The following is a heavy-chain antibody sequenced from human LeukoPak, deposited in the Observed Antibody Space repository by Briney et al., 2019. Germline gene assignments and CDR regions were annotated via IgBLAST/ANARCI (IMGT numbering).Heavy chain of an antibody. CDR1: GGSFSGYY. D-gene: IGHD4-17*01. Sequence: PSETLSLTSAVYGGSFSGYYWSWIRQPPGKGLEWIGGINHSGSTNYNPSLKSRVTISVDTSKNQFSLKLSSVTAADTAVYYCARQTTFDYWGQGTLVTVSS. V-gene: IGHV4-34*01. CDR2: INHSGST. CDR3: ARQTTFDY. J-gene: IGHJ4*02.